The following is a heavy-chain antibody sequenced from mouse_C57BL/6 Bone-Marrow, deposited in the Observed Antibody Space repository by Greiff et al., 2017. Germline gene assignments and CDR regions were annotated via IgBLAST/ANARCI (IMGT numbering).Heavy chain of an antibody. D-gene: IGHD2-3*01. CDR1: GFNIKDYY. V-gene: IGHV14-2*01. J-gene: IGHJ3*01. CDR2: IDPEDGET. CDR3: ARDGYYVAY. Sequence: VQLKQSGAELVKPGASVKLSCTASGFNIKDYYMHWVKQRTEQGLEWIGRIDPEDGETKYAPNFQGKATITADTSSNTAYLQLSSLTSEDTAVYYCARDGYYVAYWGQGTLVTVSA.